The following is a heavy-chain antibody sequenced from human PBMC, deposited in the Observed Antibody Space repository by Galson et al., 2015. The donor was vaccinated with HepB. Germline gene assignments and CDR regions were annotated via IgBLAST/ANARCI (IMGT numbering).Heavy chain of an antibody. Sequence: SLRLSCAASGFTFSSYAMHWVRQAPGKGLEYVSAISSNGGSTYYADSVKGRFTISRDNSKNTLYLQMSSLRAEDTAVYYCVKEWIGYGGNSAVWEYFQHWGQGTLVTVSS. V-gene: IGHV3-64D*06. CDR2: ISSNGGST. J-gene: IGHJ1*01. D-gene: IGHD4-23*01. CDR1: GFTFSSYA. CDR3: VKEWIGYGGNSAVWEYFQH.